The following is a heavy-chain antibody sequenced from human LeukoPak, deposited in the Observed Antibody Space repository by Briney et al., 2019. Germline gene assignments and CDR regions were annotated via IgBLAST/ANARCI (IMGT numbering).Heavy chain of an antibody. J-gene: IGHJ4*02. CDR1: GITFSSYG. V-gene: IGHV3-30*02. CDR2: IRYDGSNK. D-gene: IGHD3-10*01. Sequence: PGGSLRLSCAASGITFSSYGMHWVRQAPGKGLEWVAFIRYDGSNKYYADSVKGRFTISRDNSKNTLYLQMNSLRAEDTAVYYCAKAPAYGSHFDYWGQGTLVTVSS. CDR3: AKAPAYGSHFDY.